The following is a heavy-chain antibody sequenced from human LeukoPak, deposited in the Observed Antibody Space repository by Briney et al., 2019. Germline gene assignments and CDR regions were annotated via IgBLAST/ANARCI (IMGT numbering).Heavy chain of an antibody. CDR2: IDPHDSDT. CDR1: GYNFPSYW. Sequence: GESLKISCKGSGYNFPSYWIGWVRQMPGKGLEWMGVIDPHDSDTRYSPSFRGLVPISADKSTTTAYLQWTSLKASDTAMYYCVRVLSSSWFDFDYWGQGTLVTVSS. CDR3: VRVLSSSWFDFDY. D-gene: IGHD6-13*01. V-gene: IGHV5-51*01. J-gene: IGHJ4*02.